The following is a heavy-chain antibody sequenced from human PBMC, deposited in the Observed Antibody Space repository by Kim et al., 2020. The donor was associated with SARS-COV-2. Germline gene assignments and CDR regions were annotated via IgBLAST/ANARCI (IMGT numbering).Heavy chain of an antibody. CDR1: GFTFSSYG. CDR2: ISYDGSNK. D-gene: IGHD3-3*01. Sequence: GGSLRLSCAASGFTFSSYGMHWVRQAPGKGLEWVAVISYDGSNKYYADSVKGRFTISRDNSKNTLYLQMNSLRAEDTAVYYCAKDYDFWSGLYYYYGMDVWGQGTTVTVSS. V-gene: IGHV3-30*18. J-gene: IGHJ6*02. CDR3: AKDYDFWSGLYYYYGMDV.